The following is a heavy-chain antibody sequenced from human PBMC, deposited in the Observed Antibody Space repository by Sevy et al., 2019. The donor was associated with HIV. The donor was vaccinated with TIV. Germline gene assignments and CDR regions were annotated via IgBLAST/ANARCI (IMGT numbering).Heavy chain of an antibody. D-gene: IGHD2-2*01. CDR3: AKVWHIVVWPAAIDSSSGMAV. J-gene: IGHJ6*04. V-gene: IGHV3-30*02. CDR2: MRFDGTIK. Sequence: GGSLRLSCAASGFTFSTYGMHWVRQAPGRGLEWVAFMRFDGTIKYHTDSVKGRFTISRDNSKNTLYLQMNSLKTEDTAFYFCAKVWHIVVWPAAIDSSSGMAVWGKGTTVTV. CDR1: GFTFSTYG.